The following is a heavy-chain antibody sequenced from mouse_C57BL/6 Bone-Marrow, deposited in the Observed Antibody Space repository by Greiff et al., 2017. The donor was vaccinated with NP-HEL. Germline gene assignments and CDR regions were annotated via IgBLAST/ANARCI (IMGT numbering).Heavy chain of an antibody. CDR1: GYTFTDHT. V-gene: IGHV1-78*01. CDR3: ARAGVSGYGYAWFAY. CDR2: IYPRDGST. Sequence: VQLQQSDAELVKPGASVKISCKVSGYTFTDHTIHWMKQRPEQGLEWIGYIYPRDGSTKYNEKFKGKATLTADKSSSTACMQLNSLTSEDSAVYFCARAGVSGYGYAWFAYWGQGTLVTVSA. J-gene: IGHJ3*01. D-gene: IGHD2-2*01.